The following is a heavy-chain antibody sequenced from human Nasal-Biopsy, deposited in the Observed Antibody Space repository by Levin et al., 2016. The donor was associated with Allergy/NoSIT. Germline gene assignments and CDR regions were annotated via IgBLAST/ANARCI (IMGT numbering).Heavy chain of an antibody. CDR2: INIDGRST. CDR1: GFTFSSYW. D-gene: IGHD3/OR15-3a*01. J-gene: IGHJ6*02. V-gene: IGHV3-74*01. CDR3: ARDGPRLPGLYYNYYGMDV. Sequence: GESLKISCAASGFTFSSYWMHWVRQSPGKGLVWVSRINIDGRSTGYADSVKGRFTISRDNAKNTLNLQMNSLRAEDTAVYYCARDGPRLPGLYYNYYGMDVWGQGTTVTVSS.